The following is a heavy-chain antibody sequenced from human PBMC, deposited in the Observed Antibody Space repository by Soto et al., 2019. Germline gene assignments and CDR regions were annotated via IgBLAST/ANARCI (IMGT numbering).Heavy chain of an antibody. CDR3: ARGSGDGFEISYFDY. Sequence: SETLSLTCTVSGGSISSGGYYWSWIRQHPGKGLEWIGHIYYSGSTYYNPSLKSRVTISIDTSKSQFSLKLSSVTAEDTAVYYCARGSGDGFEISYFDYWGQGTLVTVSS. CDR2: IYYSGST. CDR1: GGSISSGGYY. V-gene: IGHV4-31*03. D-gene: IGHD5-12*01. J-gene: IGHJ4*02.